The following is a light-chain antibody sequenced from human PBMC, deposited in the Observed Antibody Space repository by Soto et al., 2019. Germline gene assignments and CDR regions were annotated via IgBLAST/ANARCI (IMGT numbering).Light chain of an antibody. CDR2: STN. J-gene: IGLJ1*01. CDR3: VLYMGSGIKV. V-gene: IGLV8-61*01. Sequence: QTVVTQEPSFSVSPGGTVTLTCGLSSGSVSTSYYPSWYQQTPGQAPRTLIYSTNTRSSGVPDRFSDSILGNKAALTITGAQADDESDYYCVLYMGSGIKVFGTGTKVTVL. CDR1: SGSVSTSYY.